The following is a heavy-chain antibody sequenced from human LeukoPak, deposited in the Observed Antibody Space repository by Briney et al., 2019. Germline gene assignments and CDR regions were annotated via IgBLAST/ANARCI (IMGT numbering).Heavy chain of an antibody. J-gene: IGHJ3*02. V-gene: IGHV3-23*01. D-gene: IGHD4-17*01. Sequence: GGSLRLSCAASGFTFSSYAMSWVRQAPGKGLEWVSAISGSGGSTYYADSVKGRFTISRDNSKNTLYLQMNSLRAEDTAVYYCATSAAMTTVTLGAFDIWGQGTMVTVSS. CDR1: GFTFSSYA. CDR2: ISGSGGST. CDR3: ATSAAMTTVTLGAFDI.